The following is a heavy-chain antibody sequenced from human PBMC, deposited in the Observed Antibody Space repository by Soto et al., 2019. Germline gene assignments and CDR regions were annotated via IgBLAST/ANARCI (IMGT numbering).Heavy chain of an antibody. D-gene: IGHD3-10*01. J-gene: IGHJ4*02. Sequence: QVQLQESGPGLVKPSQTLSLTCTVSGGSISSGDYYWSWIRQPPGKGLEWIGYIYYSGSTYYNPSRKGRVTISVATSKNQFSLKLSSVTAAATAVYYCARVGGFGATTIDYWGQGTLVTVSS. CDR1: GGSISSGDYY. CDR3: ARVGGFGATTIDY. CDR2: IYYSGST. V-gene: IGHV4-30-4*01.